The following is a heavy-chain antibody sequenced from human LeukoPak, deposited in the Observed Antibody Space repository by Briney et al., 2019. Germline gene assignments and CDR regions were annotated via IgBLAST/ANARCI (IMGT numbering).Heavy chain of an antibody. V-gene: IGHV4-34*01. Sequence: SETLSLTCTVSGGSISGYYWSWIRQPPGKGLEWIGEINHSGSTNYNPSLKSRVTISVDTSKNQFSLKLSSVTAADTAVYYCARTAGGYAAFDYWGQGTLVTVSS. D-gene: IGHD5-12*01. CDR3: ARTAGGYAAFDY. CDR1: GGSISGYY. J-gene: IGHJ4*02. CDR2: INHSGST.